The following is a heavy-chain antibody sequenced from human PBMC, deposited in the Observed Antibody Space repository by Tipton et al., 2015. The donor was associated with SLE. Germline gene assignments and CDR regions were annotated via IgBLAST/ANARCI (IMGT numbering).Heavy chain of an antibody. CDR3: ARWRRDWYAFDF. V-gene: IGHV4-39*01. J-gene: IGHJ3*01. Sequence: TLCLTCTVSGGSISSSNYYWGWIRQSPGKGLEWIGSIYYSGNTQYNPSLKSRVTISVDTSKNQFSLKLSSVTAADTAVHYCARWRRDWYAFDFRGQGTMVTVSS. CDR1: GGSISSSNYY. D-gene: IGHD3/OR15-3a*01. CDR2: IYYSGNT.